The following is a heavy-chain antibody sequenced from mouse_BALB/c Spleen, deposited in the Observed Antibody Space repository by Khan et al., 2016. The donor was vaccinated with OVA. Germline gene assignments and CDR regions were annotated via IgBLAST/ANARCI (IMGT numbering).Heavy chain of an antibody. Sequence: QVQLKQSGPELAKPGASVKMSCKASGYTFTNYWMHWVKQRPGQGLEWIGYINPSTGYTEYNQKFKDKATLTADKSSSTAYMQLSSLTSEDSAVYYCVNHGSSSAWFTYWGQGTLVTVCA. CDR1: GYTFTNYW. D-gene: IGHD1-1*01. CDR3: VNHGSSSAWFTY. V-gene: IGHV1-7*01. J-gene: IGHJ3*01. CDR2: INPSTGYT.